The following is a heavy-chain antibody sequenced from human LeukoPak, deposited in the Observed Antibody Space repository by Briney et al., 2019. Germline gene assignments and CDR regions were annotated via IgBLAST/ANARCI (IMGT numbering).Heavy chain of an antibody. CDR2: KNPNSGNT. J-gene: IGHJ4*02. CDR1: GYTFTGYY. Sequence: ASVKVSCKASGYTFTGYYMHWVRQAPGQGLEWMGWKNPNSGNTGYAQKFQGRVTITRNTSISTAYMELSSLRSEDTAVYYCARFSGRIGGGSDYWGQGTLVTVSS. V-gene: IGHV1-8*03. CDR3: ARFSGRIGGGSDY. D-gene: IGHD2-15*01.